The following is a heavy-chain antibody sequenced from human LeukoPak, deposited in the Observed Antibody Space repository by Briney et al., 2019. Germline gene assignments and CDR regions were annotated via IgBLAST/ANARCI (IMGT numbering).Heavy chain of an antibody. CDR3: VGPTCLRGGYCTTNP. CDR1: GASITSYY. V-gene: IGHV4-4*07. Sequence: SETLSLTCTVSGASITSYYWSWIRQPAGKGLEWIGRSYTSGSTNYNPSLKSRVTMSVDTSKNQVSLNLSSVTAADTAVYYCVGPTCLRGGYCTTNPWGQGTLVTVSS. J-gene: IGHJ5*02. D-gene: IGHD2-8*01. CDR2: SYTSGST.